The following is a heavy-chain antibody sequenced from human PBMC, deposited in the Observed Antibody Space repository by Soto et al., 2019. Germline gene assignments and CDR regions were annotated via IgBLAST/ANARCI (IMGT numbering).Heavy chain of an antibody. D-gene: IGHD3-16*01. Sequence: EVQLVESEGGLVQPGGSLRLSCAASGFTFRNYWMHWVRQAPGKGLVWVSRVNSDGDTTYYADSVKGRFTISRDNAKNTLHLQMNSLGAEDTAVYYCASNYAYAEGYYFYGIDVWGQGTTVTVSS. CDR3: ASNYAYAEGYYFYGIDV. CDR1: GFTFRNYW. V-gene: IGHV3-74*01. J-gene: IGHJ6*02. CDR2: VNSDGDTT.